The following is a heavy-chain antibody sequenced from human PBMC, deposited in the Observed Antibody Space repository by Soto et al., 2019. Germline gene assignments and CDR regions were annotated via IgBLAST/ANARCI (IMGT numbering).Heavy chain of an antibody. CDR2: ISYDGSNK. J-gene: IGHJ4*02. CDR3: ARDLGTLRGYSYDQFDY. V-gene: IGHV3-30-3*01. D-gene: IGHD5-18*01. CDR1: GFTFSSYA. Sequence: QVQLVESGGGVVQPGRSLRLSCAASGFTFSSYAMHWVRQAPGKGLEWVAVISYDGSNKYYADSVKGRFTISRDNSKNTLYLQMNSLRAEDTAVYYCARDLGTLRGYSYDQFDYWGQGTLVTVSS.